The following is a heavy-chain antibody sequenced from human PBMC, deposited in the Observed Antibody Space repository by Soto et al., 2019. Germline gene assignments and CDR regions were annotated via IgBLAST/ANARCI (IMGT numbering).Heavy chain of an antibody. CDR2: IYYSGST. V-gene: IGHV4-59*01. Sequence: SSETLSLTCIVSGGSISSYYWSWIRQPPGKGLEWIGNIYYSGSTNYNPSLKSRVTISVDTSKNQFSLKLNSVTAADTAVYFCARGYSADFDFWSASYYFDYWGQGTLVT. D-gene: IGHD3-3*01. CDR3: ARGYSADFDFWSASYYFDY. J-gene: IGHJ4*02. CDR1: GGSISSYY.